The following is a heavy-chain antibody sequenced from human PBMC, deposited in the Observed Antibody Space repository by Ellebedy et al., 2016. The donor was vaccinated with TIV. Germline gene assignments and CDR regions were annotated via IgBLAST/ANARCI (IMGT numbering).Heavy chain of an antibody. Sequence: MPSETLSLTCAVYGGSFSDYYWSWIRQPPGKGLEWIGEINHSGSTNNNPSLKSRVTISVDTSKNQFSLKLNSVTAADTAVYYCAREVRARGFGGSLFRAYYYYGLDVWGQGTTVTVSS. CDR1: GGSFSDYY. CDR2: INHSGST. D-gene: IGHD6-13*01. CDR3: AREVRARGFGGSLFRAYYYYGLDV. J-gene: IGHJ6*02. V-gene: IGHV4-34*01.